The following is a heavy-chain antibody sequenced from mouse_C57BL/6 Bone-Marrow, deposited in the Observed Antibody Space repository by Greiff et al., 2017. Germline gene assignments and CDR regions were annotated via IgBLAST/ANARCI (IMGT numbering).Heavy chain of an antibody. CDR3: APYGIGYLFDY. V-gene: IGHV1-26*01. J-gene: IGHJ2*01. CDR1: GYTFTDYY. Sequence: EVQLQQSGPELVKPGASVKISCKASGYTFTDYYMNWVKQSHGKSLEWIGDINPNNGGTSYNQKFKGKATLTVDKSSSTAYMELRSLTSEDSAVYYCAPYGIGYLFDYWGQGTTLTVSS. CDR2: INPNNGGT. D-gene: IGHD2-1*01.